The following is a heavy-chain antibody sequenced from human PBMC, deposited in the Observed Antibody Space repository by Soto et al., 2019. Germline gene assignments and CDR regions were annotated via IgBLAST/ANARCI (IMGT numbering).Heavy chain of an antibody. Sequence: EVQLVESGGGLIQPGGSLRLSCAASGFIVSSNYMSWVRQAPGKGLEWVSLIYGGSSSTYHADSVKGRITISRDSSKNTRYLQMNSLVVEDTAVYYCGGRDPSRYWGQGTLVTVS. V-gene: IGHV3-53*01. CDR3: GGRDPSRY. CDR1: GFIVSSNY. CDR2: IYGGSSST. D-gene: IGHD2-21*02. J-gene: IGHJ4*02.